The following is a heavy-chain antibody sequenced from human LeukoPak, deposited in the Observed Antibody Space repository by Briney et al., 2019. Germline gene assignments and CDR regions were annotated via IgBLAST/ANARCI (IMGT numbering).Heavy chain of an antibody. J-gene: IGHJ6*02. CDR1: GFTFSSYG. D-gene: IGHD6-13*01. V-gene: IGHV3-30*18. Sequence: GRSLRLSCAASGFTFSSYGMHWVRQAPGKGLEWVAVISYDGSNKYYADSVKGRFTISRDNSKNTLYLQMNSLRAEDTAVYYCAEEGQGYSSSWYVHLSAVAGGSYYYGMDVWGQGTTVTVSS. CDR2: ISYDGSNK. CDR3: AEEGQGYSSSWYVHLSAVAGGSYYYGMDV.